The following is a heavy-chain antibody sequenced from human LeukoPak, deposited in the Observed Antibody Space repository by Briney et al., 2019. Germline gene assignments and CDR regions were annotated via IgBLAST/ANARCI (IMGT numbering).Heavy chain of an antibody. Sequence: GGSLRLSCAASGFTFSSYGMNWVRQAPGKGLEWVSSISSSSSYIYYADSVKGRFTISRDNAKNSLYLQMNSLRVEDTAVYYCARGTGGGLYYYDSSGNYYFDYWGQGTLVTVSS. CDR1: GFTFSSYG. D-gene: IGHD3-22*01. V-gene: IGHV3-21*01. J-gene: IGHJ4*02. CDR3: ARGTGGGLYYYDSSGNYYFDY. CDR2: ISSSSSYI.